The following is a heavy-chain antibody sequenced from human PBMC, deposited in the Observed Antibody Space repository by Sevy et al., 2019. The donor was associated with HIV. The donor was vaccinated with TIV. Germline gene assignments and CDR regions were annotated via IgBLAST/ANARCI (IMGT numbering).Heavy chain of an antibody. V-gene: IGHV3-23*01. CDR2: VRVRSGST. CDR1: GFTFSSYA. D-gene: IGHD2-2*01. CDR3: AKDQGQLLQYYFDY. Sequence: GGSLRLSCAASGFTFSSYAMSWVRQAPGKGLEWVSGVRVRSGSTYYADSVKGRFTISRDNSKNTLYLDMNSLRAEDTAIYYCAKDQGQLLQYYFDYWGQGTLVTVSS. J-gene: IGHJ4*02.